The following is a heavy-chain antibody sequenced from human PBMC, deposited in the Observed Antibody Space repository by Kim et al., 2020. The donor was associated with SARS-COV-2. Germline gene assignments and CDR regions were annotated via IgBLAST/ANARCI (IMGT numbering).Heavy chain of an antibody. V-gene: IGHV3-15*01. D-gene: IGHD4-17*01. CDR1: GFTFSNAW. CDR3: TTESASGAIMTTVTTSDY. CDR2: IKSKTDGGTT. J-gene: IGHJ4*02. Sequence: GGSLRLSCAASGFTFSNAWMSWVRQAPGKGLEWVGRIKSKTDGGTTDYAAPVKGRFTISRDDSKNTLYLQMNSLKTEDTAVYYCTTESASGAIMTTVTTSDYWGQGTLVTVSS.